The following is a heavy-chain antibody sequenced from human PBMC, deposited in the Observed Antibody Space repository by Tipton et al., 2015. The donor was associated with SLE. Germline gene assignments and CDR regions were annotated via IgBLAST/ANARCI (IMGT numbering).Heavy chain of an antibody. V-gene: IGHV3-21*01. CDR1: GFTFSSYS. Sequence: QLVQSGGGLVKPGGSLRLSCAASGFTFSSYSMNWVRQAPGKGLEWVSSISSSSSYIYYADSVKGRFTISRDNAKNSLYLQMNSLRAEDTAVYYCARDATTVVTPDYFDYWGQGTLVTVSS. D-gene: IGHD4-23*01. CDR3: ARDATTVVTPDYFDY. J-gene: IGHJ4*02. CDR2: ISSSSSYI.